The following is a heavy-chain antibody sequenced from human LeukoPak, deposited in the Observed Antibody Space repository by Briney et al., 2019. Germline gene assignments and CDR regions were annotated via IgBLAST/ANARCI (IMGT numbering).Heavy chain of an antibody. CDR1: GFTFSSYS. V-gene: IGHV3-21*01. CDR3: ARDLNRRYDYVWGSFSYYYYMDV. J-gene: IGHJ6*03. D-gene: IGHD3-16*01. CDR2: ICCSSSYI. Sequence: GGSLRLSWAASGFTFSSYSMNWVRQAPGKGLEWVSSICCSSSYIYYADSVKGRFTIYRDNAKNSLYLQMNSLRAEDTAVYYCARDLNRRYDYVWGSFSYYYYMDVWGKGTPVTVSS.